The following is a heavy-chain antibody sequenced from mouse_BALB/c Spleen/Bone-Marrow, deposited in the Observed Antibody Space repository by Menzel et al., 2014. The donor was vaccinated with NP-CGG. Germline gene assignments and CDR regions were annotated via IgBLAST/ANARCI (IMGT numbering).Heavy chain of an antibody. J-gene: IGHJ4*01. V-gene: IGHV2-6-7*01. Sequence: VQLQQSGPGLVAPSQSLSITCTVSGFSLSGFAVNWVRQPPGKGLEWLGMIWGDGSTDYNSTLKSRLNISKDNSKSQVFLKMSSLQTDDTAKYYCARDQEYGIFYYAMDYWGQGTPVTVSS. CDR1: GFSLSGFA. D-gene: IGHD2-10*02. CDR3: ARDQEYGIFYYAMDY. CDR2: IWGDGST.